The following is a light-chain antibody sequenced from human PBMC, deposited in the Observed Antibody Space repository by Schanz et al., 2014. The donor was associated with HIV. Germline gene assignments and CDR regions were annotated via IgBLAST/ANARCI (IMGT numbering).Light chain of an antibody. CDR1: SSNFGAGYD. CDR3: QSYDINLPSYV. J-gene: IGLJ1*01. V-gene: IGLV1-40*01. Sequence: QSVLTQPPSVSGAPGQSITVPCSGNSSNFGAGYDVHWYQELPGTAPKLLIYSNNNRPSGVPDRFSGSKSGTSASLAITGRKEDDEADYYCQSYDINLPSYVFLPGTKLTVL. CDR2: SNN.